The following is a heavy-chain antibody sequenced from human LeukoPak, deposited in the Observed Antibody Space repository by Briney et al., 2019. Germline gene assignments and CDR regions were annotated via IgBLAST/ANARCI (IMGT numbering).Heavy chain of an antibody. CDR1: GGTFSSYA. D-gene: IGHD6-13*01. CDR2: IIPIFGTA. V-gene: IGHV1-69*05. Sequence: GASVKVSCKACGGTFSSYAISWVRQAPGKGLEWMGEIIPIFGTAHYAQKFQGRVTITTDESTSTAYMELSSLRSEDTAVYYCARGGVGYSSSWYYYYYMDVWGKGTTVTVSS. J-gene: IGHJ6*03. CDR3: ARGGVGYSSSWYYYYYMDV.